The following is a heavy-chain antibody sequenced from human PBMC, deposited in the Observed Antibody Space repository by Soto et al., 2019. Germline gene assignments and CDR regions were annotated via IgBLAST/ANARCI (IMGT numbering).Heavy chain of an antibody. J-gene: IGHJ5*02. CDR1: GGTFSSYT. V-gene: IGHV1-69*02. CDR3: ARATVTGENWFDP. Sequence: QVQLVQSGAEVKKPGSSVKVSCKASGGTFSSYTISWVRQAPGQGLEWMGRIIPILAIANYAQKFQGRVTXTXEXATSTAYMELSSLRSEDTAVYYCARATVTGENWFDPWGQGTLVTVSS. CDR2: IIPILAIA. D-gene: IGHD4-17*01.